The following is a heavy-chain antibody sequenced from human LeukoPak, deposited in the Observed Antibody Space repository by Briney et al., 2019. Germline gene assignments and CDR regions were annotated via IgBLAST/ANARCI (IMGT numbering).Heavy chain of an antibody. CDR2: ISYDGSNK. CDR3: AKDGNYYDSSGYYPDAFDI. J-gene: IGHJ3*02. D-gene: IGHD3-22*01. CDR1: GFTFSSYG. Sequence: GRSLRLSCAASGFTFSSYGMHWVRQAPGKGLEWVAVISYDGSNKYYADSVKGRFTISRDNSKNTLYLQMNSLRAEDTAVYYCAKDGNYYDSSGYYPDAFDIWGQGIMVTVSS. V-gene: IGHV3-30*18.